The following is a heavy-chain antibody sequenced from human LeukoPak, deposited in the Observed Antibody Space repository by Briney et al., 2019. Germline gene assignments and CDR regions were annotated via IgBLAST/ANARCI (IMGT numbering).Heavy chain of an antibody. CDR3: ARGPRGIVVVVAASYYFDY. V-gene: IGHV4-39*01. CDR2: IYYSGST. J-gene: IGHJ4*02. D-gene: IGHD2-15*01. Sequence: SETLSLTCTVSGGSISSSSYYWGWIRQPPGKGLEWIGSIYYSGSTYYNPSLKSRVTISVDTSKNQFSLKLSSVTAADTAVYYCARGPRGIVVVVAASYYFDYWGQGTLVTVSS. CDR1: GGSISSSSYY.